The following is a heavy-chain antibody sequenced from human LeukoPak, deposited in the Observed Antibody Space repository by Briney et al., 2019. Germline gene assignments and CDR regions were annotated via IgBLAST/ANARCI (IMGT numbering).Heavy chain of an antibody. V-gene: IGHV5-51*01. Sequence: GESLKISCKGSGYNFNSDWIGWVRHMPGKGLEWMGIIYPGDSDTRYSPSFQGQVTFSADKSISTAYLQWSSLKASDTAMYYCARRVAGMSNTFNIWGQGTMVTVSS. CDR2: IYPGDSDT. J-gene: IGHJ3*02. CDR3: ARRVAGMSNTFNI. CDR1: GYNFNSDW. D-gene: IGHD3-10*01.